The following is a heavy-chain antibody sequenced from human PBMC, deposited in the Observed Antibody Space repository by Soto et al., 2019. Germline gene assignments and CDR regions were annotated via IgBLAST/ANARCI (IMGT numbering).Heavy chain of an antibody. CDR3: VRDAGHRGDY. J-gene: IGHJ4*02. Sequence: EVQLVESGGGLIQPGGSLRLSCAASGFTFGNYWMHWVRQSPGKGLVWVSSINGDGSSTTYADSVEGRITVSRDSAKNTLHLQMNSLRVEDTAVYYCVRDAGHRGDYWGQGTLVTVSS. V-gene: IGHV3-74*03. CDR2: INGDGSST. CDR1: GFTFGNYW. D-gene: IGHD3-10*01.